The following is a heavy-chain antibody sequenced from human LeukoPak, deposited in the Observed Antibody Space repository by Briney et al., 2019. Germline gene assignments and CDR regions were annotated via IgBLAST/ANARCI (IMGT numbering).Heavy chain of an antibody. Sequence: SETLSLTCTVSDGSISSYYWSWIRQPPGKGLEWIAYIYYSGSTNYNPSLKSRVTISVDTSKNQFSLKLSSVTAADTAVYYCARVWGYDSTGYAFDYWGQGTLVTVSS. CDR3: ARVWGYDSTGYAFDY. J-gene: IGHJ4*02. D-gene: IGHD3-22*01. V-gene: IGHV4-59*01. CDR1: DGSISSYY. CDR2: IYYSGST.